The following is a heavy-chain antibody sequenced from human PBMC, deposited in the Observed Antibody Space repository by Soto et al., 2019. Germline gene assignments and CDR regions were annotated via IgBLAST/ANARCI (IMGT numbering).Heavy chain of an antibody. CDR3: ARGNDYGDYKGYYYYMDV. J-gene: IGHJ6*03. Sequence: GASVTVSYKASGYTFTSYDINWVRQATGQGLEWMGWMNPNSGNTGYAQKFQGWVTMTRDTSISTAYMELSRLRSDDTAVYYCARGNDYGDYKGYYYYMDVWGKGTTVTV. D-gene: IGHD4-17*01. V-gene: IGHV1-8*01. CDR1: GYTFTSYD. CDR2: MNPNSGNT.